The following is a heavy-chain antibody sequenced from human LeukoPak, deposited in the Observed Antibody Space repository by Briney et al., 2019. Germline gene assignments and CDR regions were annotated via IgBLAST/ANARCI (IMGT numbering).Heavy chain of an antibody. CDR3: ARLYSSGWHVPGY. D-gene: IGHD6-19*01. V-gene: IGHV4-34*01. CDR2: INHSGST. J-gene: IGHJ4*02. CDR1: GGSFSGYY. Sequence: SSETLSLTCAVYGGSFSGYYWSWIRQPPGKGLEWIGEINHSGSTNYNPSLKSRVTISVDTSKNQFSLKLSSVTAADTAVYYCARLYSSGWHVPGYWGQGTLVTVSS.